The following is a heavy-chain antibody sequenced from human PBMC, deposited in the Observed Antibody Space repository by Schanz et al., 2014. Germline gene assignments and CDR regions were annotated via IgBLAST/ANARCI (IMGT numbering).Heavy chain of an antibody. J-gene: IGHJ3*02. Sequence: EVQLVESGGDLVQPGGSLRLSCAASGFTFSSYAMSWVRQAPGKGLEWVSAISGSGGSTYYADSVKGRFTISRDNSKNTLYLQMNSLRAEDTAVYCCAKGRFGELSAFDIWGRGTMVTVSS. D-gene: IGHD3-10*01. V-gene: IGHV3-23*04. CDR2: ISGSGGST. CDR1: GFTFSSYA. CDR3: AKGRFGELSAFDI.